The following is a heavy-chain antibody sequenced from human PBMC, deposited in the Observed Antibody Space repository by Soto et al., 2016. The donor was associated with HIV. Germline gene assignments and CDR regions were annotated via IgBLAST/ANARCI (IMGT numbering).Heavy chain of an antibody. Sequence: EVQLVESGGGLVKPGGSLRLSCAASGFTFGSYNMYWVRQAPGKAPECVSSISGSGSQIHYQDSVKGRFTVSRDNAKNSLYLEMNSLRAEDTAIYYCATNLVVVVSAIRSAYVGARGTLVTVSS. D-gene: IGHD2-15*01. CDR2: ISGSGSQI. V-gene: IGHV3-21*01. J-gene: IGHJ4*02. CDR3: ATNLVVVVSAIRSAYV. CDR1: GFTFGSYN.